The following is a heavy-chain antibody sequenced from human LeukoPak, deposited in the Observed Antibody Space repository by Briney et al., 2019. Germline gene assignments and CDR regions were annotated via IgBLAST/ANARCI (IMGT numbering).Heavy chain of an antibody. CDR1: GYTFTHYY. CDR2: IVPNSDCT. Sequence: ASVKVSCKASGYTFTHYYMHWVRQTPGQGLEWMGWIVPNSDCTSYAQKFQGRVTMTRDTSISTAYMELSTLRSDDTAMYYCARDYGESWGQGTLVTVSS. CDR3: ARDYGES. J-gene: IGHJ4*02. D-gene: IGHD4-17*01. V-gene: IGHV1-2*02.